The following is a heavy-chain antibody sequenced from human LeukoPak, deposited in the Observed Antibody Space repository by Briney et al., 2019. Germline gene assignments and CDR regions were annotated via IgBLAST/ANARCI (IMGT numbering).Heavy chain of an antibody. V-gene: IGHV4-39*01. J-gene: IGHJ4*02. CDR3: ARHPSFDY. CDR1: GGSISSSSYY. Sequence: SETLSLTCTVSGGSISSSSYYWGWIRQPPGKGLEWIESIYYSGSTYYNPSLKSRVTISVDTSKNQFSLKLSSVTAADTAVYYCARHPSFDYWGQGTLVTVSS. CDR2: IYYSGST.